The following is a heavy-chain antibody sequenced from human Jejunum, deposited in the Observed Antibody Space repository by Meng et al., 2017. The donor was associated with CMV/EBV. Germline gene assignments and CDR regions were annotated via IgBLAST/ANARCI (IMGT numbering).Heavy chain of an antibody. CDR2: MYYTGTT. D-gene: IGHD2-21*01. V-gene: IGHV4-39*07. J-gene: IGHJ4*02. Sequence: SSFYWGWIRQPPGKGLEWIGDMYYTGTTYYNPSLKTRVTMSLDTSKNQFSLKLSSVTAADTAVYYCARRGHYCGGDGECSLGFDYWGQGSLVTVSS. CDR1: SSFY. CDR3: ARRGHYCGGDGECSLGFDY.